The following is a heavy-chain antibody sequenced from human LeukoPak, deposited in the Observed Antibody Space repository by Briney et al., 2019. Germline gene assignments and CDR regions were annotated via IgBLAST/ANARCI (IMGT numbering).Heavy chain of an antibody. CDR1: GYTFSSYG. CDR3: ARWGPVYASCWLP. V-gene: IGHV1-18*04. Sequence: ASVKVSCKASGYTFSSYGISWVRQAPGQGLEWMGRTSANNGDTNYAQKFQGRVTMTTDTSTSTAYMELRRLRSDDTAVYYCARWGPVYASCWLPWGQGTLVTFSS. J-gene: IGHJ4*02. D-gene: IGHD6-19*01. CDR2: TSANNGDT.